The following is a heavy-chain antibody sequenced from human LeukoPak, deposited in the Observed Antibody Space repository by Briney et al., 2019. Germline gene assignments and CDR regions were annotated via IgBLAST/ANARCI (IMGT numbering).Heavy chain of an antibody. J-gene: IGHJ4*02. CDR1: GGSISSGGYY. CDR2: IYHSGST. V-gene: IGHV4-30-2*01. Sequence: SETLSLTCTVSGGSISSGGYYWSWIRQPPGKGLEWIGYIYHSGSTHYNPSLKSRVTISVDRSKNQFSLKLSSVTAADTAVYYCARAGLYCGSTSCPKALYYFDYWGQGTLVTVSS. CDR3: ARAGLYCGSTSCPKALYYFDY. D-gene: IGHD2-2*01.